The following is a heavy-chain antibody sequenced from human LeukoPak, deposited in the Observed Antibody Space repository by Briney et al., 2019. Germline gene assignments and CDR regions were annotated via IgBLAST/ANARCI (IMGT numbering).Heavy chain of an antibody. Sequence: ASVKVSCKVSGYSLTELSMHWVRQAPGKGLEWMGGFDPEDGETIYAQKFQGRVTMTEDTSTDTAYMELSSLRSEDTAVYYCATARGASNYYDSVGRAVPFDYWGQGTLVTVSS. CDR3: ATARGASNYYDSVGRAVPFDY. CDR2: FDPEDGET. J-gene: IGHJ4*02. V-gene: IGHV1-24*01. D-gene: IGHD3-22*01. CDR1: GYSLTELS.